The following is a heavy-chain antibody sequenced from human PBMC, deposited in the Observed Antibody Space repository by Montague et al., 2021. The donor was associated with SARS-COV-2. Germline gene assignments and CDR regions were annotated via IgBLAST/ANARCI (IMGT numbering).Heavy chain of an antibody. D-gene: IGHD4-17*01. CDR2: IYYSWST. Sequence: SETLSLTCTVSGGSTSSYYWSWIRQPPGKALEWIGYIYYSWSTNYNPSLKSRVTISVDTSKNQFSLKLSSVTAADTAVYYCARYTRQIRLIVFDYGMDVWGQGTTVTVSS. CDR3: ARYTRQIRLIVFDYGMDV. V-gene: IGHV4-59*01. J-gene: IGHJ6*02. CDR1: GGSTSSYY.